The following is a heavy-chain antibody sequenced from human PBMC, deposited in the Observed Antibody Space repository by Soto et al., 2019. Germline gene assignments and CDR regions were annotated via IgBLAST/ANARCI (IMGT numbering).Heavy chain of an antibody. CDR3: AKGRPNYHFWSPYYPFAPDYGMDV. D-gene: IGHD3-3*01. Sequence: XASLRLSCAACGFSFSSYAMSWVRQAPGKGLEWVSAISGSGGSTYYADSVKGRFTISRDNSKNTLYLQMNSLRAEDTAVYYCAKGRPNYHFWSPYYPFAPDYGMDVWGQGTTVTVSS. CDR2: ISGSGGST. CDR1: GFSFSSYA. V-gene: IGHV3-23*01. J-gene: IGHJ6*02.